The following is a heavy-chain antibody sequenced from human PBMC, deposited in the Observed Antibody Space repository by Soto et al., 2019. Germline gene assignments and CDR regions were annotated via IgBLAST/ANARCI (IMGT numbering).Heavy chain of an antibody. CDR3: ATSFRYFDN. CDR1: GSISTTTP. J-gene: IGHJ4*02. CDR2: ISGRGTNT. V-gene: IGHV3-23*01. Sequence: GGSLRLSCAASGSISTTTPLSWVRQAPGKGLEWVSTISGRGTNTYYADSVKGRFIISRDNLKNTVNLQMNGLGVEDTAIYYCATSFRYFDNWGQGTRVTVSS.